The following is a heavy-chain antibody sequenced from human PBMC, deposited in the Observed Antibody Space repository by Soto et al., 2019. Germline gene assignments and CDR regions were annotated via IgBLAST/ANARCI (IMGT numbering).Heavy chain of an antibody. J-gene: IGHJ6*02. D-gene: IGHD1-26*01. V-gene: IGHV1-69*13. CDR1: GRTFSSYA. Sequence: SVKVSCKASGRTFSSYAISWVRQAPGQRHEWMGGIIPIFGTANYAQKIQGRVTITADESTSTAYMELSSLRSEDTAVYYCARVRIVGAGDNYYYGMDVWGQGTTATASS. CDR2: IIPIFGTA. CDR3: ARVRIVGAGDNYYYGMDV.